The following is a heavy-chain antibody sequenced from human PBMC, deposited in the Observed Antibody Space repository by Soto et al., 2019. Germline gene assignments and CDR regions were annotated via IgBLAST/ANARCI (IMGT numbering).Heavy chain of an antibody. CDR3: ARHDYYHRTFDI. CDR2: TLYSGSP. D-gene: IGHD3-9*01. CDR1: GGSVGTGAYY. J-gene: IGHJ3*02. Sequence: SETLSLTCRVSGGSVGTGAYYWSWIRQPPGKGLEWIGYTLYSGSPNYNPSLQSLQSRVTISVDASRNQFSLRLTSVTAADTALYYCARHDYYHRTFDIWGQGTLVTVSS. V-gene: IGHV4-61*08.